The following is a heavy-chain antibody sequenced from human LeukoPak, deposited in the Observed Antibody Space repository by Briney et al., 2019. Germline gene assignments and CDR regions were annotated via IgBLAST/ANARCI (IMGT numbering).Heavy chain of an antibody. CDR3: ARVERLQWYHFDY. V-gene: IGHV4-59*01. CDR2: IYYSGST. J-gene: IGHJ4*02. D-gene: IGHD4-23*01. CDR1: GGSIRSYY. Sequence: PAETLSLTCTVSGGSIRSYYWSCIRQPPGKGLEWIGYIYYSGSTNYHPSLKSRVTISVDTSKNQFSLNLRSVTAADTAVYYCARVERLQWYHFDYWGQGTLVTVSS.